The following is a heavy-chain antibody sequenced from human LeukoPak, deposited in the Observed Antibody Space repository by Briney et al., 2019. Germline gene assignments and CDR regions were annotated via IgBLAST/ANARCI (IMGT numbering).Heavy chain of an antibody. CDR1: GFTFSSYS. D-gene: IGHD2-15*01. CDR3: ARDSCSGGSCYRSSSWIQVWSPAEFDY. CDR2: ISSSSSYI. J-gene: IGHJ4*02. V-gene: IGHV3-21*01. Sequence: GGSLRLSCAASGFTFSSYSMDWVRQAPGKGLEWVSSISSSSSYIYYADSVKGRFTISRDNAKNSLYLQMNSLRAEDTAVYYCARDSCSGGSCYRSSSWIQVWSPAEFDYWGQGTLVTVSS.